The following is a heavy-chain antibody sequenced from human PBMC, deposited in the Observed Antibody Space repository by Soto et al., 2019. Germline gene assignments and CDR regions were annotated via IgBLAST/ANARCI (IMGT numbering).Heavy chain of an antibody. V-gene: IGHV1-18*01. Sequence: QVHLVQAGAEVKKPGASVKVSCKASGYTFTSYGITWVRQAPGQGLEWMGWISAHNGNTDYAQKLQGRVIVTRDTSTSPAYMELRSLISDETAVYYCASGRYGDYWCQGAMVTVSS. J-gene: IGHJ4*02. CDR3: ASGRYGDY. CDR1: GYTFTSYG. CDR2: ISAHNGNT. D-gene: IGHD1-26*01.